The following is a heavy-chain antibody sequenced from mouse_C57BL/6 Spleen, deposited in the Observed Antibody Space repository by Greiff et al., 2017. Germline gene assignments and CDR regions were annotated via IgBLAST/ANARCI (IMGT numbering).Heavy chain of an antibody. V-gene: IGHV1-26*01. D-gene: IGHD1-1*01. CDR1: GYTFTDYY. CDR2: INPNNGGT. CDR3: EKEAVMNTVEATRDY. J-gene: IGHJ2*01. Sequence: EVQLQQPGPELVKPGASVKISCKASGYTFTDYYMNWVKQSHGKSLEWIGDINPNNGGTSYNQKFKGKATLTVDKSSSTAYMELSSLTSEDSAVXYGEKEAVMNTVEATRDYWGQGTTLTVSS.